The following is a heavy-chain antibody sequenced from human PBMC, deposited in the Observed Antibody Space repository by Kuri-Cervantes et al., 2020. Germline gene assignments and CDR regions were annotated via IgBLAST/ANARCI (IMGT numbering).Heavy chain of an antibody. CDR1: GGSFSGYY. V-gene: IGHV4-34*01. CDR3: ARDAQYYGSGSYPHYYMDV. CDR2: INHSGST. Sequence: GSLRLSCAVYGGSFSGYYRSWIRQPPGKGLEWIGEINHSGSTNYNPSLKSRVTISIDTSKNQFSLKLSSVTAADTAVYYCARDAQYYGSGSYPHYYMDVWGKGTTVTVSS. D-gene: IGHD3-10*01. J-gene: IGHJ6*03.